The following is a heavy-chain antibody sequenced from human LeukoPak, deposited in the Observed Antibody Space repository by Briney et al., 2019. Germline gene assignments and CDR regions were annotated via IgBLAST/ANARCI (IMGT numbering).Heavy chain of an antibody. CDR2: IYYSGST. CDR1: GGSISSYY. V-gene: IGHV4-59*08. Sequence: SETLSLTCTVSGGSISSYYWSWIRQPPGKGLEWIGYIYYSGSTNYNPSLKSRVTISVDTSKNQFSLKLSSVTAADTAVYCCARHIGYGVDYWGQGTLVTVSS. D-gene: IGHD6-13*01. CDR3: ARHIGYGVDY. J-gene: IGHJ4*02.